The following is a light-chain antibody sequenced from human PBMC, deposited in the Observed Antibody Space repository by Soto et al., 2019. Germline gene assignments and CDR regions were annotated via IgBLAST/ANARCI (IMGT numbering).Light chain of an antibody. Sequence: EIVLTQSPGTLSLSPGERATLSCRASQSVSRSYLAWYQQKPGKAPRLLIYGASSRDTCIPERFSGRGCGTDLTLTISIRGTEGFAVDYFQQYCCSPATLGQGTKVEI. J-gene: IGKJ1*01. CDR1: QSVSRSY. CDR3: QQYCCSPAT. CDR2: GAS. V-gene: IGKV3-20*01.